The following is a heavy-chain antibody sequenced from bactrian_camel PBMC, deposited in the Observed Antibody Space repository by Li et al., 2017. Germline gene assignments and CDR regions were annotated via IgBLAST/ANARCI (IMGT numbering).Heavy chain of an antibody. J-gene: IGHJ6*01. CDR2: IYTTNGRT. CDR3: AAVRYGGSWYPLCRARSADFGY. V-gene: IGHV3S63*01. D-gene: IGHD6*01. Sequence: HVQLVESGGGSVQAGGSLRLSCAASGYAFNSMGWFRQAPGKEREGVAGIYTTNGRTDYADSVKGRFTISRDRSKNTVYLQMNSLKPEDTAMYYCAAVRYGGSWYPLCRARSADFGYWGQGTQVTVS. CDR1: GYAFNS.